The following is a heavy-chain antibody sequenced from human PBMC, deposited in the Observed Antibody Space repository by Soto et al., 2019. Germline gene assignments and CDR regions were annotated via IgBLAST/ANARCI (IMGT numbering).Heavy chain of an antibody. J-gene: IGHJ3*01. D-gene: IGHD1-26*01. CDR3: ARGVGSSPPRY. CDR2: IYASGSP. Sequence: SETLSLTCTMSGDSISVYYWSWIRQSPGQALEWIGYIYASGSPYYNPSLRSRVLISADTSKNQVSLELTSATAADTAVYFCARGVGSSPPRYWGEGTMVTVSS. V-gene: IGHV4-59*01. CDR1: GDSISVYY.